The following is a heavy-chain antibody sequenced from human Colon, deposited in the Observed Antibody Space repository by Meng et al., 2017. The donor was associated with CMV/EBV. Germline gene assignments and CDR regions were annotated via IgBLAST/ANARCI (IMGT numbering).Heavy chain of an antibody. D-gene: IGHD3-3*01. V-gene: IGHV3-23*01. J-gene: IGHJ4*02. CDR2: ISGGGTTP. CDR3: AKGAEYFDFWTTPD. CDR1: GFTFSNYA. Sequence: GESLKISCAASGFTFSNYAMTWVRQVPGKGLEWVSAISGGGTTPFYADFVRGRFTISRDNSGNRLYLQMDNLRADDSGIYYCAKGAEYFDFWTTPDWGQGTLVTVSS.